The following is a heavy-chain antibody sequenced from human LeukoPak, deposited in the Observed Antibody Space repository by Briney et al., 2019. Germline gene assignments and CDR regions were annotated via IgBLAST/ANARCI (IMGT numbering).Heavy chain of an antibody. CDR3: TRVGDTAMINWFDP. CDR2: IRSKAYGGTT. D-gene: IGHD5-18*01. Sequence: GGSLRLSCAVSGFTFSTYAMSWVRQAPGKGLEWVGFIRSKAYGGTTEYAASVKGRFTISRDDSKSIAYLQMNSLKTEDTAVYYCTRVGDTAMINWFDPWGQGTLVTVSS. CDR1: GFTFSTYA. V-gene: IGHV3-49*04. J-gene: IGHJ5*02.